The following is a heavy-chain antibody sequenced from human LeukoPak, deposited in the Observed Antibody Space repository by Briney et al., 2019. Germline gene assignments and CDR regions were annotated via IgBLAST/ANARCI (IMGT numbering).Heavy chain of an antibody. D-gene: IGHD2-15*01. Sequence: SETLSLTXTVSGGPICSDTYYWSWIRQPAGKGLEWIGRIYASGNSNYNASLKSRVTISIDTSNNQFSLRLSSVIASDTAVYYCAGTRRYCSGGSCYNWFDPWGQGTLVTVSS. J-gene: IGHJ5*02. V-gene: IGHV4-61*02. CDR2: IYASGNS. CDR1: GGPICSDTYY. CDR3: AGTRRYCSGGSCYNWFDP.